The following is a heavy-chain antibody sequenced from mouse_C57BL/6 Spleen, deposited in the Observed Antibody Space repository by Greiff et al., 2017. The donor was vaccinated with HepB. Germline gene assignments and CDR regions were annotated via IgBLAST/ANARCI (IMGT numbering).Heavy chain of an antibody. Sequence: QVQLQQPGAELVMPGASVKLSCKASGYTFTSYWMHWVKQRPGQGLEWIGEIDPSDSYTNYNQKFKGKSTFTVDKSSSTVYMQLSSLTSEDSAVYYCARWAYAMDYWGQGTSVTVSS. CDR3: ARWAYAMDY. V-gene: IGHV1-69*01. CDR1: GYTFTSYW. J-gene: IGHJ4*01. CDR2: IDPSDSYT.